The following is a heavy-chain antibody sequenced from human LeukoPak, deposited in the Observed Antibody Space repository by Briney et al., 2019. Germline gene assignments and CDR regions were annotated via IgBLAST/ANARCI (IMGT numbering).Heavy chain of an antibody. Sequence: SETLSLTCNVSGYSISSGYYWGWIRQPPGKGLEWIGNIYHSGSTYYNPSLKSRVTISVDTSKNQFSLKLSSVTAADTAVYYCARDRGIVGATYSDYWGQGTLVTVSS. D-gene: IGHD1-26*01. V-gene: IGHV4-38-2*02. J-gene: IGHJ4*02. CDR3: ARDRGIVGATYSDY. CDR1: GYSISSGYY. CDR2: IYHSGST.